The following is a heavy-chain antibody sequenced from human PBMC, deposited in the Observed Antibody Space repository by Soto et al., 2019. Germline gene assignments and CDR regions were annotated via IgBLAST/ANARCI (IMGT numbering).Heavy chain of an antibody. CDR3: ATVGYCRGTRRYNLFAY. J-gene: IGHJ4*02. CDR2: IYPGDSDT. Sequence: GESRRISCQGSGYSFTTYWIGWVRQIPGKGLEWMGIIYPGDSDTRYSPSFQGQVTISADKSISTAYLQWSSLKASDTAIYYFATVGYCRGTRRYNLFAYRGQGTLVIVSA. V-gene: IGHV5-51*01. CDR1: GYSFTTYW. D-gene: IGHD2-2*02.